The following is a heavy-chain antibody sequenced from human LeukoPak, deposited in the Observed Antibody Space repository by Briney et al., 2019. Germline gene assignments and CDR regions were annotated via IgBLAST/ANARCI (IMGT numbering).Heavy chain of an antibody. J-gene: IGHJ4*02. V-gene: IGHV4-61*01. CDR2: IYYSGST. CDR1: GGSVSSGSYY. D-gene: IGHD5-18*01. CDR3: ARGSRGYSYG. Sequence: PSETLSLTCTVSGGSVSSGSYYWSWIRQPPGKGLEWIGYIYYSGSTNYNPSLESRVTISVDTSKNQFSLKLSSVTAADTAVYYCARGSRGYSYGWGQGTLVTVS.